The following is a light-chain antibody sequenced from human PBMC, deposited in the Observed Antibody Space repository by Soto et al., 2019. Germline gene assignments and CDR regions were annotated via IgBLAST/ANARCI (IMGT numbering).Light chain of an antibody. CDR1: QSVSSH. Sequence: EIVLTQSPATLSLSPGERATLSCRTSQSVSSHLAWYQQKPGQAPRLLIYDTSNRATGIPARFSGSGPGTDFTLTISIREPEAFVVYYCQHRTTWPPFYTFGQGTKLELK. CDR3: QHRTTWPPFYT. CDR2: DTS. J-gene: IGKJ2*01. V-gene: IGKV3-11*01.